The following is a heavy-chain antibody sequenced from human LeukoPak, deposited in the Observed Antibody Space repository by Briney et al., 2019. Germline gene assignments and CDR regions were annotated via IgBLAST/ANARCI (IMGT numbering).Heavy chain of an antibody. Sequence: GASVKVSCKASGYTFTSYDINWVRQATGQGLEWMGWMNPNSGNTGYAQKFQGRVTMTRNTSISTAYMELSSLRSEDTAVYYCARAPSTLGDWYFDLWGRGTLVTVSS. CDR1: GYTFTSYD. D-gene: IGHD1-1*01. V-gene: IGHV1-8*01. J-gene: IGHJ2*01. CDR3: ARAPSTLGDWYFDL. CDR2: MNPNSGNT.